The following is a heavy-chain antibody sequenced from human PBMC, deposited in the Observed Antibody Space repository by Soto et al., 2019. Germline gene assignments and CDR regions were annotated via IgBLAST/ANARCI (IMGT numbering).Heavy chain of an antibody. CDR3: AREGRWLQLNYYYGMDV. CDR1: GFTFSSYA. D-gene: IGHD5-12*01. Sequence: GGSLRLSCAASGFTFSSYAMHWVRQAPGKGLEYVSAISSNGGSTYYANSVKGRFTISRDNSKNTLYLQMGSLRAEDMAVYYCAREGRWLQLNYYYGMDVWGQGTTVTVSS. CDR2: ISSNGGST. J-gene: IGHJ6*02. V-gene: IGHV3-64*01.